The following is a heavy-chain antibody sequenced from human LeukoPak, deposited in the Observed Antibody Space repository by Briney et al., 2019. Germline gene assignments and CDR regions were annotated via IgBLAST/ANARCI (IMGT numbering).Heavy chain of an antibody. V-gene: IGHV3-48*03. CDR3: ITERFGELSWPRRAYYYMDV. CDR2: ISSSGSTI. J-gene: IGHJ6*03. CDR1: GFTFSSYE. Sequence: GGSLRLSCAASGFTFSSYEMNWVRQAPGKGLEWVSYISSSGSTIYYADSVKGRFTISRDNAKNSLYLQMNRLKTEDTAVYYCITERFGELSWPRRAYYYMDVWGKGTAVTVSS. D-gene: IGHD3-10*01.